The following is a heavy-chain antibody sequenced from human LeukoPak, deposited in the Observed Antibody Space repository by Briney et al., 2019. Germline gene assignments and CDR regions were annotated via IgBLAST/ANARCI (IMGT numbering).Heavy chain of an antibody. Sequence: GRSLRLSCAASGFTFRSYSMHWVRQAPGKGLEWVAVISYDGSNKYYADSVKGRFTISRDNSKNTLYLQMNSLRAEDTAVYYCATLAAHGWNDAFDIWGQGTMVTVSS. CDR2: ISYDGSNK. J-gene: IGHJ3*02. V-gene: IGHV3-30-3*01. CDR3: ATLAAHGWNDAFDI. D-gene: IGHD6-6*01. CDR1: GFTFRSYS.